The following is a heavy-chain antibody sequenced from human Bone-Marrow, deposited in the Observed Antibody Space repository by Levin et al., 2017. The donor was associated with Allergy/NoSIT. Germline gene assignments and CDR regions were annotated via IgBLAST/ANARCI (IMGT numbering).Heavy chain of an antibody. V-gene: IGHV3-7*04. J-gene: IGHJ2*01. CDR2: IPPDGLSQ. CDR1: VFIVLSSC. Sequence: SLLLSFSSSVFIVLSSCLRWVRQVPGPFLSFFAPIPPDGLSQYYLDSVKGRFTISRDNAKNSQYLQMHSLRAEDTAVYYCVRDPPPTGDGWYFDLWGRGTLVTVSS. D-gene: IGHD7-27*01. CDR3: VRDPPPTGDGWYFDL.